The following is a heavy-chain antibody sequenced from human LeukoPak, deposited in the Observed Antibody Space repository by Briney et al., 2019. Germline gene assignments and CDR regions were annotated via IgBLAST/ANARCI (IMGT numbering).Heavy chain of an antibody. CDR2: IYTSGST. Sequence: SETLSLTCTVSGGSISSGSYYWSWIRQPAGKGLEWIGRIYTSGSTNYNPSLKSRVTISVDTSKNQFSLKLSSVTAADTAVYYCARLLSAIAPYYYYYYMDVWGKGTTVTVSS. CDR1: GGSISSGSYY. V-gene: IGHV4-61*02. J-gene: IGHJ6*03. CDR3: ARLLSAIAPYYYYYYMDV. D-gene: IGHD2/OR15-2a*01.